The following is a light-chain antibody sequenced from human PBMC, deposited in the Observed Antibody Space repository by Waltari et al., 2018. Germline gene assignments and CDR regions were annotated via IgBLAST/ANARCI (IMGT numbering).Light chain of an antibody. CDR2: DAS. V-gene: IGKV3-11*01. CDR3: HQRSNWPLT. Sequence: EIVLTQSPATLSLSPGDTATVSYRASQSVYTYLAWYQHKPGQVPRLLIYDASKRATGVPARFSGSGSGADFTLIISSLEPEDFAVYYCHQRSNWPLTFGGGTKVDIK. CDR1: QSVYTY. J-gene: IGKJ4*01.